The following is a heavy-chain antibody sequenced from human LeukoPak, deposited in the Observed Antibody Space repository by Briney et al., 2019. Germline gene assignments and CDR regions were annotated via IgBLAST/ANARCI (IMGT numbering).Heavy chain of an antibody. CDR2: IYPGDSDT. Sequence: GGSLKISCEGFGNSFNDFWIAWVRQMPGKGLEWMGIIYPGDSDTRYSPSFQGQVTITADKSATTAYLQWSSLKASDTAMYFCARHKWVVSYYYGMDVWGQGTTVIVSS. D-gene: IGHD2-15*01. CDR1: GNSFNDFW. CDR3: ARHKWVVSYYYGMDV. J-gene: IGHJ6*02. V-gene: IGHV5-51*01.